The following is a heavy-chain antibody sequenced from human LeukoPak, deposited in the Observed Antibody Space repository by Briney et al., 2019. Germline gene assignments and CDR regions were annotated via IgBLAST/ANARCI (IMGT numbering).Heavy chain of an antibody. Sequence: SETLSLTCTVSGGSISSYYWSWIRQPLGKGLEWIAYVYESGDTRYKPSLRSRVTISLDTSKNQFSLKLTSVTAADTAVYYCARHFLRGGFDSWGQGTLVTVSS. CDR3: ARHFLRGGFDS. V-gene: IGHV4-59*08. CDR2: VYESGDT. CDR1: GGSISSYY. D-gene: IGHD5-12*01. J-gene: IGHJ5*01.